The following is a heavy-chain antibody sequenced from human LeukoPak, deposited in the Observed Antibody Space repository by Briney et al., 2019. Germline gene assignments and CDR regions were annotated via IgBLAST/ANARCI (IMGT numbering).Heavy chain of an antibody. CDR3: ARVGVVVVAAISAAFDI. J-gene: IGHJ3*02. V-gene: IGHV4-39*07. D-gene: IGHD2-15*01. CDR1: GGSISSISYY. CDR2: IYYSGST. Sequence: SETLSLTCDVSGGSISSISYYWGWIRQPPGKGLEWIGSIYYSGSTYYNPSLKSRVIISVDTSKNQFSLKLSSVTAADTAVYYCARVGVVVVAAISAAFDIWGQGTMVTVSS.